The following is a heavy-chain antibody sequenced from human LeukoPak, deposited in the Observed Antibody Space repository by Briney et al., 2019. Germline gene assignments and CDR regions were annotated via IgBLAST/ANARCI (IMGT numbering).Heavy chain of an antibody. CDR3: ARGVDGAY. Sequence: PSETLSLTCAAYGGSFSGYYWSWIRQPPGKGLEWIGEINHSGSTNYNPYLKSRVTISVDTSKNQFSLKLSSVTAADTAVYYCARGVDGAYWGQGTLVTVSS. CDR1: GGSFSGYY. D-gene: IGHD3-16*01. J-gene: IGHJ4*02. CDR2: INHSGST. V-gene: IGHV4-34*01.